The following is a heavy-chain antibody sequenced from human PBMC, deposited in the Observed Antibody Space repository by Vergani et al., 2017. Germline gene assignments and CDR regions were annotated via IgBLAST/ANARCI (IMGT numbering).Heavy chain of an antibody. D-gene: IGHD3-10*01. CDR3: ARESNYYGSGSSNWFDP. J-gene: IGHJ5*02. CDR1: GGSISSYY. V-gene: IGHV4-59*01. CDR2: IYYSGST. Sequence: QVQLQESGPGLVKPSETLSLTCTVSGGSISSYYWNWIRQPPGKGLEWIGYIYYSGSTNYNPSLKSRVTISVDTSKNQFSLKLSSVTAADTAVYYCARESNYYGSGSSNWFDPWGQGTLVTVSS.